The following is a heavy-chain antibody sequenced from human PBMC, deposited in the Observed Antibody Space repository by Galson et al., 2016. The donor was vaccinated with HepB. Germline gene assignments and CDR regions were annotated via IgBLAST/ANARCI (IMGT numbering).Heavy chain of an antibody. CDR2: IHSSGTT. CDR1: GGSVSSDFYY. CDR3: ARVTYSYSIAWGWFDS. Sequence: SETLSLTCTVSGGSVSSDFYYWSWIRQPPGKGLEWIGYIHSSGTTNYSPPLNSRVTISPDTSPNQLPLNLNSVIAADTAVYYWARVTYSYSIAWGWFDSWGQGTLVTVSS. V-gene: IGHV4-61*01. D-gene: IGHD4-11*01. J-gene: IGHJ5*01.